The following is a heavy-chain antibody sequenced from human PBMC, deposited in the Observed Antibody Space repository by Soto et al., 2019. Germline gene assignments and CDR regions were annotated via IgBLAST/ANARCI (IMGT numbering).Heavy chain of an antibody. Sequence: EVQLVATGGGLIQPGGSLRLYCVASGLIVSGNYMNWVRQAPGKGLEWVSVIYSDGRTVYADSVKGRFTISRDNSKNTLYLQMNSLRAEDTAAYYCARAADVYDAFDIWGQGTKVTVSS. CDR2: IYSDGRT. V-gene: IGHV3-53*02. CDR3: ARAADVYDAFDI. CDR1: GLIVSGNY. J-gene: IGHJ3*02. D-gene: IGHD1-20*01.